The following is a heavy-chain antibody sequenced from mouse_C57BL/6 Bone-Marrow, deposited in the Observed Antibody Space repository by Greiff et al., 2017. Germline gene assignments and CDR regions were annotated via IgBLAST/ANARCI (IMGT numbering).Heavy chain of an antibody. D-gene: IGHD1-1*01. J-gene: IGHJ2*01. CDR1: GYTFTSYW. CDR3: ARYSYYYCSSSFDY. Sequence: QVQLQQPGAELVKPGASVKLSCKASGYTFTSYWMHWVKQRPGQGLEWIGMIHPNSGSTNYNEKFKSKATLTVDKSSSTAYMQISSLTSEDSAVYYCARYSYYYCSSSFDYWGQGTTLTVSS. CDR2: IHPNSGST. V-gene: IGHV1-64*01.